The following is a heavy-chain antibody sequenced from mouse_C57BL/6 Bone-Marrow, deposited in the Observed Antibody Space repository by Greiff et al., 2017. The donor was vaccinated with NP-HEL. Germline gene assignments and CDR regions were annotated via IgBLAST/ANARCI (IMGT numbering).Heavy chain of an antibody. CDR3: ARSTMITTGLMDY. Sequence: QVKLMESGPGLVQPSQSLSITCTVSGFSLTSYGVHWVRQSPGKGLEWLGVIWRGGSTDYKAAFMSRLSITKDNPKGQVFFKMNSLQADDTAIYYCARSTMITTGLMDYWGQGTSVTVSS. J-gene: IGHJ4*01. CDR2: IWRGGST. V-gene: IGHV2-5*01. D-gene: IGHD2-4*01. CDR1: GFSLTSYG.